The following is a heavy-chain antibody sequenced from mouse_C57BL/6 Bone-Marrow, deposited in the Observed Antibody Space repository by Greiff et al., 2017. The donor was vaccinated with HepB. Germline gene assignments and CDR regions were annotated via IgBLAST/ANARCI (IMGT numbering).Heavy chain of an antibody. CDR3: ARQGDSYWWYFDV. V-gene: IGHV5-12*01. J-gene: IGHJ1*03. CDR2: ISNGGGST. Sequence: EVMLVESGGGLVQPGGSLKLSCAASGFTFSDYYMYWVRQTPEKRLEWVAYISNGGGSTYYPDTVKGRFTISRDNAKNTLYLQMSRLKSEDTAMYYCARQGDSYWWYFDVWGTGTTVTVSS. D-gene: IGHD3-3*01. CDR1: GFTFSDYY.